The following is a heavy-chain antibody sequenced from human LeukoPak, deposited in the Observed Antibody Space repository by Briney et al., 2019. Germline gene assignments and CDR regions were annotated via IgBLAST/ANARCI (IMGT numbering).Heavy chain of an antibody. CDR2: ISAYNGNT. Sequence: ASVKVSCKASGYTFTSYGISWVRQAPGQGLEWMGWISAYNGNTNYAQKLQGRVTMTTDTSTSTAYMELRSLRSDDTAVYYCARSSGVKLGMVRGVQDYWGREPWSPSPQ. CDR1: GYTFTSYG. D-gene: IGHD3-10*01. V-gene: IGHV1-18*01. CDR3: ARSSGVKLGMVRGVQDY. J-gene: IGHJ4*02.